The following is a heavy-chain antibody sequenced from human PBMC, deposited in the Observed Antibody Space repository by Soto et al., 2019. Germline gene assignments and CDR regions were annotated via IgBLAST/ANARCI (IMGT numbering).Heavy chain of an antibody. J-gene: IGHJ3*02. CDR2: INPNSGGT. Sequence: GASVKVSCKASGYTFTGYYMHWVRQAPGQGLEWMGWINPNSGGTNYAQKFQGWVTMTRDTSISTAYMELSRLRSDDTAVYYCARDNGIAVAGTDAFDIWGQGTMVTVSS. D-gene: IGHD6-19*01. CDR3: ARDNGIAVAGTDAFDI. CDR1: GYTFTGYY. V-gene: IGHV1-2*04.